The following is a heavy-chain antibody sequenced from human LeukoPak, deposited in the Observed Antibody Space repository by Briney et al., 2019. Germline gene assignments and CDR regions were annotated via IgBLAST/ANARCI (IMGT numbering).Heavy chain of an antibody. J-gene: IGHJ6*03. CDR3: ARDSVVWFGDYYMDV. Sequence: GGSLRLSCAASGFTFNTYTMNWVRQAPGKGLEWVSSISSGTSYIYYADSVKGRFTISRDNSKNTLYVQMNSLRAEDTAVYYCARDSVVWFGDYYMDVWGKGTTVTVSS. CDR2: ISSGTSYI. CDR1: GFTFNTYT. D-gene: IGHD3-10*01. V-gene: IGHV3-21*01.